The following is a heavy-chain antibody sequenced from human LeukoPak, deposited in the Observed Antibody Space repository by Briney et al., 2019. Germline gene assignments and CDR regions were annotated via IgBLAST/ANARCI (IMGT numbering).Heavy chain of an antibody. CDR1: GFTFSSYS. CDR3: ARPHSSSSGRYYYYYMDV. Sequence: GGSLRLSCAASGFTFSSYSMNWVRQAPGKGLEWVSSITSSSSYTFYADSVKGRFTISRDNAKNSLYLQMNSLRAEDTAIYYCARPHSSSSGRYYYYYMDVWGKGTTVTVSS. CDR2: ITSSSSYT. D-gene: IGHD6-6*01. J-gene: IGHJ6*03. V-gene: IGHV3-21*01.